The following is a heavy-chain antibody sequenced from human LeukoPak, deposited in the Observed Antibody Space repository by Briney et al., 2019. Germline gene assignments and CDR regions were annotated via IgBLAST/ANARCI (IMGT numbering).Heavy chain of an antibody. Sequence: GGSLRLSCAASGFTFRSHAMSWVCQVPGKGLEWVSVISGSGGSTYYADSVKGRFTISRDNSKNTLYLQMNSLSAEDTAVYYCAKESRSLPYYYFDYWGQGTLVTVSS. CDR1: GFTFRSHA. V-gene: IGHV3-23*01. D-gene: IGHD2-21*01. CDR3: AKESRSLPYYYFDY. J-gene: IGHJ4*02. CDR2: ISGSGGST.